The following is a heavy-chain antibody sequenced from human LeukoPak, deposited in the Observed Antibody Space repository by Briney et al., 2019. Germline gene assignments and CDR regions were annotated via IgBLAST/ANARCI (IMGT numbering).Heavy chain of an antibody. CDR1: GFTFSSYS. V-gene: IGHV3-21*01. CDR3: ARGPERTGVGTRYYYDMDV. J-gene: IGHJ6*02. Sequence: WGSLRLSCAASGFTFSSYSMNWVRQAPGKGLEWVSSISSSSSYIYYADSVKGRFTISRDNAKNSLYLQMNSLRAEDTAVYYCARGPERTGVGTRYYYDMDVWGQGTTVTVSS. CDR2: ISSSSSYI. D-gene: IGHD2-8*01.